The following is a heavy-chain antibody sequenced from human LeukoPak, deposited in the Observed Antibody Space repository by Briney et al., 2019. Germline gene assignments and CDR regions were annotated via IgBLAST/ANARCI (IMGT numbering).Heavy chain of an antibody. CDR3: ARGRDSSSWRTYWYFDL. D-gene: IGHD6-13*01. Sequence: SETLSLTCTVSGGSISNSYWSWIRQPAGKGLEWIGRIYTSGSTNYNPSLKSRVTMSVDTSKNQFPLKLSSVTAADTAVYYCARGRDSSSWRTYWYFDLWGRGTLVTVSS. J-gene: IGHJ2*01. V-gene: IGHV4-4*07. CDR1: GGSISNSY. CDR2: IYTSGST.